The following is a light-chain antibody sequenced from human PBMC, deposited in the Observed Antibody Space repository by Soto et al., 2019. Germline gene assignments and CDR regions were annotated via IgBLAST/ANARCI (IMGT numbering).Light chain of an antibody. V-gene: IGKV1-5*01. Sequence: DIQMTQSPSTLSASVGDRVTITCRASQSISSWLAWYQQKPGKAPKILIYDASSLESGVTSRFSGSGSGTEITLSISSLQPDDFATYYCQQYNSYSWTVGQGTKVEIK. CDR1: QSISSW. CDR3: QQYNSYSWT. CDR2: DAS. J-gene: IGKJ1*01.